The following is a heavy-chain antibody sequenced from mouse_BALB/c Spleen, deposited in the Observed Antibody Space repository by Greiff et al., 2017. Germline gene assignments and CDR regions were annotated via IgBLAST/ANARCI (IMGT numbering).Heavy chain of an antibody. CDR2: IDPSDSYT. Sequence: QVQLQQPGAELVKPGASVKLSCKASGYTFTSYWMHWVKQRPGQGLEWIGEIDPSDSYTNYNQKFKGKATLTVDKSSSTAYMQLSSLTSEDSAVYYCARIYYYGRVPLFDYWGQGTTLTVSS. CDR3: ARIYYYGRVPLFDY. J-gene: IGHJ2*01. D-gene: IGHD1-1*01. CDR1: GYTFTSYW. V-gene: IGHV1-69*02.